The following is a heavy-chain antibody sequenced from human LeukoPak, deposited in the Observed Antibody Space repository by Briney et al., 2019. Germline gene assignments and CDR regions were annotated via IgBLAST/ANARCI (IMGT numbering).Heavy chain of an antibody. Sequence: PGRSLRLSCAASGFSFSNYGFHWVRQAPGKGLDWVSAISYDGKNIHYADSVKGRFTISRDNSRNTVYLQMNSLRAEDTAVYYCARDRGSYSDYWGQGTLVTVSS. D-gene: IGHD3-16*01. CDR3: ARDRGSYSDY. CDR1: GFSFSNYG. J-gene: IGHJ4*02. V-gene: IGHV3-33*01. CDR2: ISYDGKNI.